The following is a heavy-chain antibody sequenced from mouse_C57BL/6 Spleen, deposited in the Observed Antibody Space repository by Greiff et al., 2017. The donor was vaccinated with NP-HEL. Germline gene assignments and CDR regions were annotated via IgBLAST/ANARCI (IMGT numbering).Heavy chain of an antibody. CDR1: GYTFTSYW. J-gene: IGHJ3*01. D-gene: IGHD3-2*02. CDR2: IHPNSGST. CDR3: ARRTAQATGFAY. V-gene: IGHV1-64*01. Sequence: QVQLQQSGAELVKPGASVKLSCKASGYTFTSYWMHWVKQRPGQGLEWIGMIHPNSGSTNYNEKFKSKATLTVDKSSSTAYMQLSSLTSEDSAVYYCARRTAQATGFAYWGQGTLVTVSA.